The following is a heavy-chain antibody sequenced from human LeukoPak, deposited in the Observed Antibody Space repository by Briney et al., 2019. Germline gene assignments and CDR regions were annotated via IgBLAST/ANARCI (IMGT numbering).Heavy chain of an antibody. J-gene: IGHJ4*02. CDR1: GGSVSSDSYY. Sequence: SETLSLTCTVSGGSVSSDSYYWSWIRQPPWKGLEWIGHIYYSGSTNYNPSLKSRVTISVDTSKNQFSLKLSSVSAADTAVYYCARVEYYGSGSPFDYWGQGTLVTVSS. D-gene: IGHD3-10*01. CDR3: ARVEYYGSGSPFDY. CDR2: IYYSGST. V-gene: IGHV4-61*01.